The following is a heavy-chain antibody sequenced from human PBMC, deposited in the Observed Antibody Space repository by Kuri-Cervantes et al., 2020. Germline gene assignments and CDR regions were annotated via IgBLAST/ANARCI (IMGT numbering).Heavy chain of an antibody. CDR2: IRSKAYGGTT. D-gene: IGHD6-13*01. Sequence: GESLKISCTASGFTFGDYAMSWVRQAPGKGLEWVGFIRSKAYGGTTEYAASVKGRFTISRDDSKSIADMQMNSLKTEDTAVYYCTRYSESDAFDIWGQGTMITVSS. CDR1: GFTFGDYA. CDR3: TRYSESDAFDI. J-gene: IGHJ3*02. V-gene: IGHV3-49*04.